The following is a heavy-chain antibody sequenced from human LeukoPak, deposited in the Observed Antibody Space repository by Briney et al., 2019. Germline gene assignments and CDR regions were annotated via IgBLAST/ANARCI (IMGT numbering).Heavy chain of an antibody. Sequence: SETLSLTCAVYGGSFSGYYWSWIRQPPGKGLEWIGEINHSGSINYNPSLKSRVTISVDTSKNQFSLKLSSVTAADTAVYYCASVYDSSGYYPFWGQETLVTVSS. CDR2: INHSGSI. D-gene: IGHD3-22*01. CDR1: GGSFSGYY. J-gene: IGHJ4*02. V-gene: IGHV4-34*01. CDR3: ASVYDSSGYYPF.